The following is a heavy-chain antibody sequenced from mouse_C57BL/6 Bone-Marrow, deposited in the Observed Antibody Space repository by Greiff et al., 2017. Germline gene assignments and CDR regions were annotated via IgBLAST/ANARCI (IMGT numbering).Heavy chain of an antibody. V-gene: IGHV5-4*01. CDR1: GFTFSSYA. D-gene: IGHD2-12*01. CDR2: ISDGGSYT. CDR3: ARYSHFDY. J-gene: IGHJ2*01. Sequence: EVHLVESGGGLVKPGGSLKLSCAASGFTFSSYAMSWVRQTPEKRLEWVATISDGGSYTYYPDNVKGRFTISRDNAKNNLYLQMSHLKSEDTAMYYCARYSHFDYWGQGTTLTVSS.